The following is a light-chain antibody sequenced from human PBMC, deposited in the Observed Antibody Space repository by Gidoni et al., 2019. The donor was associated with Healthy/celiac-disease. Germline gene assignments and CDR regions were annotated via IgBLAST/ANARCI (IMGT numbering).Light chain of an antibody. CDR3: QQRSNWPPIT. V-gene: IGKV3-11*01. Sequence: DIVLTQSPAPLSLSPGERATLSCRASQSVSSYLAWYQQKPGQAPRLLIYDASNRATGIPARFSGSGSGTDFTLTISSLEPEDFAVYYCQQRSNWPPITFGQGTRLEIK. CDR1: QSVSSY. CDR2: DAS. J-gene: IGKJ5*01.